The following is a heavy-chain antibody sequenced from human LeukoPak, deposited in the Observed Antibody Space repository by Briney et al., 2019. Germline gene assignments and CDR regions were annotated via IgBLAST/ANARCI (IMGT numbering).Heavy chain of an antibody. V-gene: IGHV3-30*18. D-gene: IGHD3-16*01. CDR3: AKGRLSDPIDY. Sequence: GGSLRLSCAASGFTFSKYWMSWVRQAPGKGLEWVAVISYDGSNKYYADSVKGRFTISRDNSKNTLYLQMNSLRAEDTAVYYCAKGRLSDPIDYWGQGTLVTVSS. J-gene: IGHJ4*02. CDR2: ISYDGSNK. CDR1: GFTFSKYW.